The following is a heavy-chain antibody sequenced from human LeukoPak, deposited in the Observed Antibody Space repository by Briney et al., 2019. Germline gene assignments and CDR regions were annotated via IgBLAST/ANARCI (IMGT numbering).Heavy chain of an antibody. CDR2: ISGSGGST. J-gene: IGHJ4*02. Sequence: GGSLRLSCAASGFTFSSYAMSWVRQAPGKGLEWVSAISGSGGSTYYADSVKGRFTISRDNSKNTLYLQMNSLRAEDTAVYYGAKGGRYFDWLLSDIYSDYWGQGTLVTVSS. CDR1: GFTFSSYA. D-gene: IGHD3-9*01. V-gene: IGHV3-23*01. CDR3: AKGGRYFDWLLSDIYSDY.